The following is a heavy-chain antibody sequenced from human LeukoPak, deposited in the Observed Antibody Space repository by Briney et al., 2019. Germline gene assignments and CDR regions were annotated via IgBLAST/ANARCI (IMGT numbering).Heavy chain of an antibody. CDR1: GGTFSSYA. CDR2: FDPEDGET. Sequence: ASVKVSCKASGGTFSSYAISWVRQAPGKGLEWMGGFDPEDGETIYAQKFQGRVTMTEDTSTDTAYMELSSLRSEDTAVYYCATGSGSYYFDYWGQGTLVTVSS. CDR3: ATGSGSYYFDY. D-gene: IGHD1-26*01. J-gene: IGHJ4*02. V-gene: IGHV1-24*01.